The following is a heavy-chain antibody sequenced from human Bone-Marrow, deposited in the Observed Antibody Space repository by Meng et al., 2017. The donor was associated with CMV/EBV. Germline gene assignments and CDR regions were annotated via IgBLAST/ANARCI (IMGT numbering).Heavy chain of an antibody. CDR1: GYTFFSYC. V-gene: IGHV1-46*01. J-gene: IGHJ6*02. CDR3: ARDRLIKTFYYYYGMDV. CDR2: INPSDVST. D-gene: IGHD3-9*01. Sequence: ASVKVSCKASGYTFFSYCTHWVRQAPGQGLEWMGMINPSDVSTNYARKFQGRVTMTRDASTSTVYMEVSSLRSEDTAVYFCARDRLIKTFYYYYGMDVWGQGTTVTVSS.